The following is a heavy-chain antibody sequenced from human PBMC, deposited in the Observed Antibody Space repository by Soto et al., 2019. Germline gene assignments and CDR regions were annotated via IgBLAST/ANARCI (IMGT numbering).Heavy chain of an antibody. V-gene: IGHV1-3*01. CDR3: ARDRMVRGANYYYYMDV. CDR2: INAGNGNT. Sequence: ASVKVSCKASGYTFTSYAMHWVRQAPGERLEWMGWINAGNGNTKYSQKFQGRVTITRDTSASTAYMELSSLRSEDTAVYYCARDRMVRGANYYYYMDVWGKGTTVTVSS. J-gene: IGHJ6*03. D-gene: IGHD3-10*01. CDR1: GYTFTSYA.